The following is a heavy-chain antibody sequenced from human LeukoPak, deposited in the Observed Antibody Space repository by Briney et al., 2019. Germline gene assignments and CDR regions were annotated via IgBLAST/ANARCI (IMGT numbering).Heavy chain of an antibody. V-gene: IGHV4-34*01. J-gene: IGHJ5*02. CDR2: INHSGST. CDR1: GGSFSGYY. CDR3: ARGRQLVRQNNWFDP. D-gene: IGHD6-13*01. Sequence: SETLSLTCAVYGGSFSGYYWSWIRQPPGKGLEWIGEINHSGSTNYNPSLKSRVTISVDTSKNQFSLKLSSVTAADTAVYYCARGRQLVRQNNWFDPWGQGTLVTVSS.